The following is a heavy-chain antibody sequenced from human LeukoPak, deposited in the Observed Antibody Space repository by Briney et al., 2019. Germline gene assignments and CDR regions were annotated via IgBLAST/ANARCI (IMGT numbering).Heavy chain of an antibody. CDR2: ISDNGGRT. D-gene: IGHD4-17*01. CDR1: GFTFSGYA. J-gene: IGHJ4*02. Sequence: GGSLRLSCAASGFTFSGYAMSWVRQAPGKGLEWVSTISDNGGRTYYADSVKGRFTISRDNSKNTLYLQMNSLRAEDTAVYYCARAVTPIDYWGQGTLVTVSS. CDR3: ARAVTPIDY. V-gene: IGHV3-23*01.